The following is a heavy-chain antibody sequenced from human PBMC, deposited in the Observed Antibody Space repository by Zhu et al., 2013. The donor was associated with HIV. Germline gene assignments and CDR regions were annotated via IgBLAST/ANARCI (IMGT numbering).Heavy chain of an antibody. J-gene: IGHJ4*02. CDR2: IYYSGST. CDR1: GGSISSSTYY. Sequence: QVQLQESGPGLVKPSETLSLTCTVSGGSISSSTYYWGWIRQPPGKGLEWIGRIYYSGSTYYNPSLKSRVTISVDTSKNQFSLKLSSVTAADTAVYYCARDRTRNSGYDTVELFDYWGQGTLVTVSS. V-gene: IGHV4-39*07. D-gene: IGHD5-12*01. CDR3: ARDRTRNSGYDTVELFDY.